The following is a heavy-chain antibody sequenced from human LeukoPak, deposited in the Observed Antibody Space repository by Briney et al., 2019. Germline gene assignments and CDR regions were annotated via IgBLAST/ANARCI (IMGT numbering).Heavy chain of an antibody. Sequence: PSETLSLTCTVSGGSISSGSYYWSWIRQPAGKGLEWIGRIYTSGSTNYNPSLKSRVTISVDTSKNQFPLKLSSVTAADTAVYYCARDSPLAIFGVVKAFDIWGQGTMVTVSS. CDR3: ARDSPLAIFGVVKAFDI. CDR2: IYTSGST. J-gene: IGHJ3*02. D-gene: IGHD3-3*01. CDR1: GGSISSGSYY. V-gene: IGHV4-61*02.